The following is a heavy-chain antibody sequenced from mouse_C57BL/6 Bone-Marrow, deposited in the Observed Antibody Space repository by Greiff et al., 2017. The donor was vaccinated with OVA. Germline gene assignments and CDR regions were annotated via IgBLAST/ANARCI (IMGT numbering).Heavy chain of an antibody. Sequence: QVHVKQSGAELAKPGASVKLSCKASGYTFTSYWMHWVKQRPGQGLEWIGYINPSSGYTKYNQKFKDKATLTADKSSSTAYMQLSSRTYEDSAVYYCARSDGSSSYYFDYWGQGTTLTVSS. CDR3: ARSDGSSSYYFDY. J-gene: IGHJ2*01. CDR2: INPSSGYT. V-gene: IGHV1-7*01. CDR1: GYTFTSYW. D-gene: IGHD1-1*01.